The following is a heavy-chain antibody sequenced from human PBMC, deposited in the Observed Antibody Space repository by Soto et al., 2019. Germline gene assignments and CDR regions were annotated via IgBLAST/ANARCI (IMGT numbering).Heavy chain of an antibody. J-gene: IGHJ4*02. CDR2: LYNSGST. CDR1: GGSVSSGSYY. V-gene: IGHV4-61*01. D-gene: IGHD5-18*01. CDR3: ARDNGYSYGYFDY. Sequence: QVQLHESGPGLVKPSETLSLTCTVSGGSVSSGSYYWTWIRQPPGKGLEWIGCLYNSGSTNYNPALKSRATISVDTSKNQFSLRLSSVTAADTAVYYCARDNGYSYGYFDYWGQGTLVTVSS.